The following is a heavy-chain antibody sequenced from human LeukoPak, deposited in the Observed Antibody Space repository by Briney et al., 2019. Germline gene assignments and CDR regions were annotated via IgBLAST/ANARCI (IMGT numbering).Heavy chain of an antibody. D-gene: IGHD2-21*02. CDR1: GFTFSSYG. CDR2: IWYDGSNK. V-gene: IGHV3-33*01. J-gene: IGHJ3*02. CDR3: ARVPRPLFSSVRGAFDI. Sequence: PGGSLRLSCAASGFTFSSYGMHWVRQAPGKGLEWVAVIWYDGSNKYYADSVKGRFTISRDNSKNTLYLQMNSLRAEDTAVYYCARVPRPLFSSVRGAFDIWGQGTMVTVSS.